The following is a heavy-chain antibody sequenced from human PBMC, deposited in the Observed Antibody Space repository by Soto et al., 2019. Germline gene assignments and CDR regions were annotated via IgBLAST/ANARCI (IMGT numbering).Heavy chain of an antibody. CDR3: ARDRITTRGDAFDL. Sequence: QVQLVQSGAEVRKPGSSVKVSCKAPGGTFSTYIISWVRQAPGQGLEWMGRIIPIPDITNYAQKFQGRVTVTADRSTSTAHMELNSLKSEATAAYYCARDRITTRGDAFDLWGQGTMVTVSS. D-gene: IGHD3-3*01. CDR1: GGTFSTYI. J-gene: IGHJ3*01. CDR2: IIPIPDIT. V-gene: IGHV1-69*08.